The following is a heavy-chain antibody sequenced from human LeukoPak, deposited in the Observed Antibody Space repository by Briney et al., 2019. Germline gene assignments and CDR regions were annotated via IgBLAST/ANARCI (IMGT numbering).Heavy chain of an antibody. D-gene: IGHD3-22*01. CDR1: GYTFTSYD. V-gene: IGHV1-8*01. Sequence: ASVKVSCKASGYTFTSYDINWVRQATGQGLEWMGWMNPNSGNTGYAQKFQGRVTMTRNTSISTAYMELSSLRSEDTAVYYCASRYYYDSSGYQSPFDCWGQGTLVTVSS. CDR2: MNPNSGNT. CDR3: ASRYYYDSSGYQSPFDC. J-gene: IGHJ4*02.